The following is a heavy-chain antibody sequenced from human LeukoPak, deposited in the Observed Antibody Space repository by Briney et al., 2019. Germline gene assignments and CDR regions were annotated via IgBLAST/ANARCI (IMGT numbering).Heavy chain of an antibody. CDR2: INANGGVT. Sequence: ASVKVSCEASGYTFIDQYVHWVRQAPGQGLEWMGWINANGGVTKYAQRFKDRVTLTRATSISTAYMELRSLTVNDTAIYYCAKGRSAVPDFWGQGTLVAVSS. CDR1: GYTFIDQY. CDR3: AKGRSAVPDF. D-gene: IGHD6-19*01. V-gene: IGHV1-2*02. J-gene: IGHJ4*02.